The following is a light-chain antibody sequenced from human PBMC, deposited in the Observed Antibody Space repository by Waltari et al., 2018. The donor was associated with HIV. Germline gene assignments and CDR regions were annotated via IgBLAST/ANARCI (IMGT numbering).Light chain of an antibody. J-gene: IGLJ1*01. Sequence: QSVLTQPPSVYGAPGQRFTISCSWCTSNVGSIYFLHLSQQLPGMAPKLLISGDSNRPSGVPDRFSASKSGTSGSLTITGLQPEDEADYYCQTFDIALGGFYVFGTGTKVTVL. V-gene: IGLV1-40*01. CDR2: GDS. CDR1: TSNVGSIYF. CDR3: QTFDIALGGFYV.